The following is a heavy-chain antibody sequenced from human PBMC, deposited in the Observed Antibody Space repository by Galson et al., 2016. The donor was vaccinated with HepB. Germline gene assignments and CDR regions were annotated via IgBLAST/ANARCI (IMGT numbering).Heavy chain of an antibody. Sequence: CAISGDSVSSNSATWNWIRLSPSRGLEWLGRTYYRSRWYSDYALSVKSRIAINADTSKSQFSLRLNSVTPEDTAVYYCARRTGNGFDVWGQGTTVNVSS. CDR1: GDSVSSNSAT. CDR3: ARRTGNGFDV. J-gene: IGHJ6*02. CDR2: TYYRSRWYS. V-gene: IGHV6-1*01. D-gene: IGHD1-1*01.